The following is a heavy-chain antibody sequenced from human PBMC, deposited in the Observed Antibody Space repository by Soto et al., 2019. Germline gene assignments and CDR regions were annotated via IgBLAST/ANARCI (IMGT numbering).Heavy chain of an antibody. J-gene: IGHJ6*03. CDR1: GFTFSSYA. CDR3: ARVGAQPEGGYKYCYYYMDV. Sequence: GGSLRLSCAASGFTFSSYAMSWVRQAPGKGLEWISIISGSGGSTYYADSVKGRFTISRDNSKNTLYLQMNSLRAEDTAVYYCARVGAQPEGGYKYCYYYMDVWGKETRVTASS. D-gene: IGHD5-12*01. V-gene: IGHV3-23*01. CDR2: ISGSGGST.